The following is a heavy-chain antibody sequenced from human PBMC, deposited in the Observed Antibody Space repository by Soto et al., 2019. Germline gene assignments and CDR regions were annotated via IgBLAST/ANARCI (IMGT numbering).Heavy chain of an antibody. J-gene: IGHJ4*02. D-gene: IGHD3-9*01. CDR1: GFTFSSYG. CDR2: ISYDGSNK. V-gene: IGHV3-30*18. CDR3: AKDYYPSEPRQLLRYFDWSLSPHHDYFDY. Sequence: GGSLRLSCAASGFTFSSYGMHWVRQAPGKGLEWVAVISYDGSNKYYADSVKGRFTISRDNSKNTLYLQMNSLRAEDTAVYYCAKDYYPSEPRQLLRYFDWSLSPHHDYFDYWGQGTLVTVSS.